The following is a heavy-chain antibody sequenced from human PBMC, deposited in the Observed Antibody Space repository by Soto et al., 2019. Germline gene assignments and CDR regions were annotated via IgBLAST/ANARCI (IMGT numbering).Heavy chain of an antibody. CDR1: GYTFSDYY. D-gene: IGHD3-3*01. V-gene: IGHV3-11*01. CDR3: ASHYDMWSGYLSPVDY. Sequence: PGGCMRLSCAASGYTFSDYYMSWIRQAPGKGLEWISYIDTSSTKIYYADSVKGRFTISRDNAKNSLYLEMNSLRDEDTAVYYCASHYDMWSGYLSPVDYWGQGTLVTVSS. J-gene: IGHJ4*02. CDR2: IDTSSTKI.